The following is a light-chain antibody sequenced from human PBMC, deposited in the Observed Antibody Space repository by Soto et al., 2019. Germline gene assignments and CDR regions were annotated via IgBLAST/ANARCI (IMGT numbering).Light chain of an antibody. CDR2: GAS. J-gene: IGKJ1*01. Sequence: EIVLTQSPGTLSLSPGERATLSCRASQSVSNYLAWYQRKPGQAPRLLIYGASSRATGIPDRFSGSGSGTYFTLTISRLEPEDFAVYYCHQYGGSPQTFGQGTKVEIK. CDR1: QSVSNY. CDR3: HQYGGSPQT. V-gene: IGKV3-20*01.